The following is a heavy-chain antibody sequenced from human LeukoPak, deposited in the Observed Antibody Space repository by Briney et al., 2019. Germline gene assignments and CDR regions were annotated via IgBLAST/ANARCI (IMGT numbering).Heavy chain of an antibody. D-gene: IGHD3-10*01. J-gene: IGHJ6*02. CDR2: IVVGSGNT. CDR3: AAQPRSLWFGDGYYGMDV. V-gene: IGHV1-58*02. Sequence: ASVKVSCKASGFTFTSSAMQWVRQARGQRLEWIGWIVVGSGNTNYAQKFQERVTITRDMSTSTAYMELSSLRSENTAVYYCAAQPRSLWFGDGYYGMDVWGQGTTVTVPS. CDR1: GFTFTSSA.